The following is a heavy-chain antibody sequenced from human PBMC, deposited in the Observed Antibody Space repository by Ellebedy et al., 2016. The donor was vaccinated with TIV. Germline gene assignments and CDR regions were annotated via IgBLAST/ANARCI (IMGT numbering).Heavy chain of an antibody. D-gene: IGHD2-21*02. CDR1: TYTFTTNY. J-gene: IGHJ6*02. Sequence: ASVKVSXXASTYTFTTNYMHWVRQAPGHGLEWMGLINPSGGGTSYAQIFQGRVTMTRDASTSTLYMELTSLTSEDTAVYFCARGPEETAAKDYANGMDVWGQGTTVTVSS. CDR3: ARGPEETAAKDYANGMDV. V-gene: IGHV1-46*01. CDR2: INPSGGGT.